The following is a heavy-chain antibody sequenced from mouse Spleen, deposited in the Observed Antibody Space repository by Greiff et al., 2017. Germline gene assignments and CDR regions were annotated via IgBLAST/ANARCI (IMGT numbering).Heavy chain of an antibody. CDR3: ARLFDYDVFAY. V-gene: IGHV5-9*04. J-gene: IGHJ3*01. D-gene: IGHD2-4*01. CDR1: GFTFSSYA. CDR2: ISSGGGNT. Sequence: EVNLVESGRGLVKRGGSLKLSCAASGFTFSSYAMSWVRQTPEKRLEWVATISSGGGNTYYPDSVKGRFTISRDNAKNTLYLQMSSLKSEDTAMYYCARLFDYDVFAYWGQGTLVTVSA.